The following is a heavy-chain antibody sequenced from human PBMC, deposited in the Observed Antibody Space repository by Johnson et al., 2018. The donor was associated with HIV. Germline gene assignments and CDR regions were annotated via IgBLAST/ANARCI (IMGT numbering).Heavy chain of an antibody. Sequence: QVQLVESGGGLVKPGGSLRLSCAASGFTFSDYYMSWIRQAPGKGLEWVSYISSSGSTIYYADSVKGRFTISRDNSKNTLYQQMNSLRAEDTAVYYCVSSRRGQQLVPLAFDIWGQGTMVTVSS. CDR3: VSSRRGQQLVPLAFDI. V-gene: IGHV3-11*04. J-gene: IGHJ3*02. CDR2: ISSSGSTI. D-gene: IGHD6-13*01. CDR1: GFTFSDYY.